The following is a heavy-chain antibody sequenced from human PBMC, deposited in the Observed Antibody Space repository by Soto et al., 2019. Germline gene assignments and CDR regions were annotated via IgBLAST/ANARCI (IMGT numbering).Heavy chain of an antibody. CDR1: GGAITNYY. CDR3: TTEAYNNSGSLAFDI. V-gene: IGHV4-59*08. D-gene: IGHD6-19*01. CDR2: IFHTGTT. Sequence: PSETLSHTCTFSGGAITNYYYSWIRQPPGKGLEWIGYIFHTGTTSYNPSLKSRVTLSVDTSQSQFSLKLNSVTAADTAVYYCTTEAYNNSGSLAFDIWGPGTLDTVSS. J-gene: IGHJ3*02.